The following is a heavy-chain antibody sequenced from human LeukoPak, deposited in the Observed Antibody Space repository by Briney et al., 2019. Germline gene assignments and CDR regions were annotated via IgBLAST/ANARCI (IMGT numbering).Heavy chain of an antibody. J-gene: IGHJ5*02. CDR1: GSSVTDRS. D-gene: IGHD3-16*01. CDR3: TTGYAA. V-gene: IGHV1-24*01. Sequence: ASVKLSCKVSGSSVTDRSMNWVRQDPGNGLEWMGGFDPEDGERMYAQKFEGRVTMTEDTSTDTAYMELNNLTSADTAVYYCTTGYAAWGQGTLVSV. CDR2: FDPEDGER.